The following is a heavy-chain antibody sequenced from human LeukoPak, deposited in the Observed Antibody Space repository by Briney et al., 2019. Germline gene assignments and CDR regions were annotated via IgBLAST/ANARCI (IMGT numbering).Heavy chain of an antibody. Sequence: PSETLSLTCAVYGGSFSGYYWSWIRQPPGKGLEWIGEINHSGSTNYNPSLKSRVTISVDTSKNQFSLKLSSVTAADTAVYYCARDREDCSGGSCYSEAFDIWGQGTMVTVSS. CDR3: ARDREDCSGGSCYSEAFDI. CDR1: GGSFSGYY. V-gene: IGHV4-34*01. CDR2: INHSGST. J-gene: IGHJ3*02. D-gene: IGHD2-15*01.